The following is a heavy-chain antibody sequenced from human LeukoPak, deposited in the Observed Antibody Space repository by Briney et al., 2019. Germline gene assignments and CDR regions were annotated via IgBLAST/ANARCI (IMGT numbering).Heavy chain of an antibody. CDR2: MNPNSGNT. V-gene: IGHV1-8*01. Sequence: GASVKVSCKASGYTFTSYDINWVRQATGQGLEWMGWMNPNSGNTGYAQKFQGRVTMTRNTSISTAYMELSSLRSEDTAVYYCARGPGIYTLYWEYYFDYWGQGTLVTVSS. J-gene: IGHJ4*02. D-gene: IGHD2-15*01. CDR1: GYTFTSYD. CDR3: ARGPGIYTLYWEYYFDY.